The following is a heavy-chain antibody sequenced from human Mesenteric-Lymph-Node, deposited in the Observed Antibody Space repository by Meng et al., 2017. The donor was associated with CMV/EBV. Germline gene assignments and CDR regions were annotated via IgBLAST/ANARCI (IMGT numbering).Heavy chain of an antibody. CDR1: FSSCA. J-gene: IGHJ4*02. CDR3: AKEWYYDFWSGYLRGFDY. Sequence: FSSCAMSWVRQATGKGLEWVSAISGSGGSTYYADSVKGRFTISRDNSKNTLYLQMNSLRAEDTAVYYCAKEWYYDFWSGYLRGFDYWGQGTLVTVSS. CDR2: ISGSGGST. D-gene: IGHD3-3*01. V-gene: IGHV3-23*01.